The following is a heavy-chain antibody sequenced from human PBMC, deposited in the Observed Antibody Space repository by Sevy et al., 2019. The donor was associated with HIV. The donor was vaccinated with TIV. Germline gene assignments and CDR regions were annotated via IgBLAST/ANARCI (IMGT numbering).Heavy chain of an antibody. CDR1: GYSISSGYY. CDR3: ARSFIMVDAAGFDP. J-gene: IGHJ5*02. D-gene: IGHD2-21*01. Sequence: SETLSLTCAVSGYSISSGYYWGWIRQPPGKGLEWIGDSYHSGSTNYNPSLKSRVTISVDTSKNQFSLKLTSVTAADTAVYYCARSFIMVDAAGFDPWGQGTLVTVSS. CDR2: SYHSGST. V-gene: IGHV4-38-2*01.